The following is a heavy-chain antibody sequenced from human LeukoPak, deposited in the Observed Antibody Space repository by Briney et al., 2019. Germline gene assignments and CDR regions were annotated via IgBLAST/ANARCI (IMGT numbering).Heavy chain of an antibody. V-gene: IGHV2-5*02. CDR1: GFSLSTSGVG. Sequence: ESGPTLVKPTQTLTLTCTFSGFSLSTSGVGVGWIRQPPGKALEWLALIYWDDDKRYSPSLKSRLTITKDTSKNQVVLTMTNMDPVDTATYYCAHNHLLLWFGTNWFDPWGQGTLVTVSS. J-gene: IGHJ5*02. CDR3: AHNHLLLWFGTNWFDP. CDR2: IYWDDDK. D-gene: IGHD3-10*01.